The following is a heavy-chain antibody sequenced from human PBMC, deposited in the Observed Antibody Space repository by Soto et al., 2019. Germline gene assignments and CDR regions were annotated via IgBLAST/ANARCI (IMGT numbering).Heavy chain of an antibody. D-gene: IGHD2-21*02. Sequence: GASVQVSFTASRGTFSNSGISGVRQSPGRGLEWMGGIIPIFDTTNYAQKLQGRITIIADETANTTYMELRNLRYADAGVFYCGRAHILVSVTLHENYFDSWGQGTLVTVSS. CDR1: RGTFSNSG. CDR2: IIPIFDTT. V-gene: IGHV1-69*13. J-gene: IGHJ4*02. CDR3: GRAHILVSVTLHENYFDS.